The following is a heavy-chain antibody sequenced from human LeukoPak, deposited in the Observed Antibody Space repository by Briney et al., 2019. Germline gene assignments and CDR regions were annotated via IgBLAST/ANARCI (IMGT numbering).Heavy chain of an antibody. CDR1: GGSISSSSYY. CDR3: ARDPIYSNTAIDY. Sequence: PSETLSLTCTVSGGSISSSSYYWGWIRQPPGKGLEWIGSIYYSGSTYYNPSLKSRVTISVDTSKNQFSLKLSSVTAADTAVYYCARDPIYSNTAIDYWGQGTLVTVSS. CDR2: IYYSGST. D-gene: IGHD4-11*01. V-gene: IGHV4-39*07. J-gene: IGHJ4*02.